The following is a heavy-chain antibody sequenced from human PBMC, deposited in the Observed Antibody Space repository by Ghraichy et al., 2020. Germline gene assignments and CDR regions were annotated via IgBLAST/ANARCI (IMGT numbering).Heavy chain of an antibody. V-gene: IGHV3-21*01. J-gene: IGHJ3*02. Sequence: GGSLRLSCAASGFTFSSYSMNWVRQAPGKGLEWVSSISSSSSYIYYADSVKGRFTISRDNAKNSLYLQMNSLRAEDTAVYYCASHRVYYDSSGYYSRDAFDIWGQGTMVTVSS. D-gene: IGHD3-22*01. CDR2: ISSSSSYI. CDR3: ASHRVYYDSSGYYSRDAFDI. CDR1: GFTFSSYS.